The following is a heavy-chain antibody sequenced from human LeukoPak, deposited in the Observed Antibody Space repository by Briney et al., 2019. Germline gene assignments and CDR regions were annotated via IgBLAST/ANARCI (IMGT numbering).Heavy chain of an antibody. CDR3: AKETLFDWLYDNWFDP. D-gene: IGHD3-9*01. Sequence: TGGSLRLSCAASGFTFSSYAMSWVRQAPGKGLEWVSAISGSGGSTYYADSVKGRFTISRDNSKNTLYLQMNSLRAEDTAVYYCAKETLFDWLYDNWFDPWGQGTLVTVSS. V-gene: IGHV3-23*01. CDR1: GFTFSSYA. J-gene: IGHJ5*02. CDR2: ISGSGGST.